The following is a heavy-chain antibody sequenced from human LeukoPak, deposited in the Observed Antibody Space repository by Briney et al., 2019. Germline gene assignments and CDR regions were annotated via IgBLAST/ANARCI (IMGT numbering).Heavy chain of an antibody. J-gene: IGHJ3*02. D-gene: IGHD2-21*02. CDR3: ARWVTADRGTKDAFDI. Sequence: GESLKISCTASGYSFTTYWIGWVCQMPGKGLEWMGIIYPGDSDTRYSPSFQGQVTISADKSINTAYLQWSSLKASDTAIYYCARWVTADRGTKDAFDIWGQGTMVTVSS. CDR2: IYPGDSDT. V-gene: IGHV5-51*01. CDR1: GYSFTTYW.